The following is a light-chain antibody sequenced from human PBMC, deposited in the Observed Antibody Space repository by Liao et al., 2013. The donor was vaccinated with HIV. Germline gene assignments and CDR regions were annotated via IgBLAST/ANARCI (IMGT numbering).Light chain of an antibody. CDR1: NLASQS. J-gene: IGLJ1*01. CDR2: YDS. V-gene: IGLV3-21*01. CDR3: QLWDSSSDHPYV. Sequence: SYALTQPPAVSLAPGKTATITCEGVNLASQSVHWYQQRPGQAPVVVMYYDSDRPSGVPERFSGSNSGNTATLTISRVEPGDEADYYCQLWDSSSDHPYVFGTGTQVTVL.